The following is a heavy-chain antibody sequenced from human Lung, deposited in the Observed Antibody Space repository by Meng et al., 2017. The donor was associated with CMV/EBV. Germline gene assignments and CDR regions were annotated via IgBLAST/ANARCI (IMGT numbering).Heavy chain of an antibody. J-gene: IGHJ4*02. CDR3: VTVRYDAKGSTYYRSFDY. V-gene: IGHV3-7*01. CDR2: IKEDGSEQ. Sequence: GGSXRLXCEASGFTFNSYSMNWVRQAPGKGLEWVANIKEDGSEQHYVESVKGRFTISRDNAKNSLYLQMNSLRAEDTAVYYCVTVRYDAKGSTYYRSFDYWGQGXLVTVSS. D-gene: IGHD4/OR15-4a*01. CDR1: GFTFNSYS.